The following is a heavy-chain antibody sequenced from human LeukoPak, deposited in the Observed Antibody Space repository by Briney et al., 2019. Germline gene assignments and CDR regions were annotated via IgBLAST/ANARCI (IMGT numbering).Heavy chain of an antibody. J-gene: IGHJ4*02. D-gene: IGHD3-22*01. V-gene: IGHV4-59*08. CDR2: IYYSGIT. CDR1: GGSISSDY. CDR3: SRLHYDSSGYYYWGY. Sequence: SETLSLTCTVSGGSISSDYWSWLRQPPGKGLEWIGYIYYSGITNYNPSLKSRVTISVDTSKNQFSLKLSSVTAADTALYYCSRLHYDSSGYYYWGYLGQGTLVTVSS.